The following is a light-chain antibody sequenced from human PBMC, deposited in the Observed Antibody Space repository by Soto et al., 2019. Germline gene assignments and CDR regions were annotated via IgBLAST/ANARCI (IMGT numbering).Light chain of an antibody. CDR1: NSNIGRND. CDR2: SND. V-gene: IGLV1-44*01. CDR3: AAWDDTLRARV. J-gene: IGLJ2*01. Sequence: QSVLAQPASASGTPGQRVTISCSGSNSNIGRNDVTWYQQVPGTAPQCLIYSNDQRPSGVPDRISGSRSGTSASLVISGLQSGDEAEYYCAAWDDTLRARVFGGGTQLTVL.